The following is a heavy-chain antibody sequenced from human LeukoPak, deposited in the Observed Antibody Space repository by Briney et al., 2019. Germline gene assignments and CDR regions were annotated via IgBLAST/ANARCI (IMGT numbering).Heavy chain of an antibody. J-gene: IGHJ6*02. V-gene: IGHV1-18*01. Sequence: ASVKVSCKASGYTFTSYGISWVRQAPGQGLGWMGWTSAYNGNTNYAQKLQGRVTMTTDTSTSTAYMELRSLRSDDTAVYYCARSPPPDFWSGYSDYYGMDVWGQGTTVTVSS. CDR2: TSAYNGNT. CDR1: GYTFTSYG. CDR3: ARSPPPDFWSGYSDYYGMDV. D-gene: IGHD3-3*01.